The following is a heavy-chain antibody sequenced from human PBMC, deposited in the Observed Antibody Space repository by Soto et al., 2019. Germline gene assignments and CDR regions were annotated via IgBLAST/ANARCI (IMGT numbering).Heavy chain of an antibody. V-gene: IGHV4-38-2*02. J-gene: IGHJ4*01. CDR3: VCFYFMVVHGGTFDY. Sequence: PSEKLSLTCTVSGYSISSGCYWAWIRQPPGKGPEWIASIYHGGTTFYNPSLKSRITISVDTSNNQFSLKLTSVTAADTAVYYCVCFYFMVVHGGTFDYCGHGTLV. CDR1: GYSISSGCY. CDR2: IYHGGTT. D-gene: IGHD2-15*01.